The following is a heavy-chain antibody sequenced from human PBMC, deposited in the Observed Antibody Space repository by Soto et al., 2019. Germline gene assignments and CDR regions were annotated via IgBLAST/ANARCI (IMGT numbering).Heavy chain of an antibody. J-gene: IGHJ5*02. CDR2: ISSSSSYI. Sequence: GSLRLSFAASGFTFSSYSMNWVRQAPGKGLEWVSSISSSSSYIYYAESLKGRLTIPRDNAKKSLYLQMNSLRAEDTAVYYCARGGSYDILTGYSSNWFDPWGQGTLVTVSS. V-gene: IGHV3-21*01. CDR3: ARGGSYDILTGYSSNWFDP. CDR1: GFTFSSYS. D-gene: IGHD3-9*01.